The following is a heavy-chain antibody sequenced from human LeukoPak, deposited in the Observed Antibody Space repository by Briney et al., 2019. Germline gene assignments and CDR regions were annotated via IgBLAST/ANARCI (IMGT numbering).Heavy chain of an antibody. CDR1: GYTLTELS. J-gene: IGHJ6*04. CDR2: FDPEDGET. Sequence: ASVKVSCKVSGYTLTELSMHWVRQAPGKGLEWMGGFDPEDGETIYAQKFQGRVTMTEDTSTDTAYMELSSLRSDDTAVYYCATPYGSSLSDYYYGMDVWGKGTTVTVSS. V-gene: IGHV1-24*01. D-gene: IGHD3-10*01. CDR3: ATPYGSSLSDYYYGMDV.